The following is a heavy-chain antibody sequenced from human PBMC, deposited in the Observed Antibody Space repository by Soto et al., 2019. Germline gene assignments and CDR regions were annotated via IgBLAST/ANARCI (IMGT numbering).Heavy chain of an antibody. Sequence: QVQLVESGGGVVQPGRSLRLSCAASGFTFSSYAMHWVRQAPGKGLEWVAVISYDGSNKYYEDSVKGRFTISRDNSKNTLYLPMNSLRAEDTAVYYCARDLPDYTLSSGGMDVWGQGTTVTVSS. CDR3: ARDLPDYTLSSGGMDV. V-gene: IGHV3-30-3*01. D-gene: IGHD4-4*01. CDR1: GFTFSSYA. CDR2: ISYDGSNK. J-gene: IGHJ6*02.